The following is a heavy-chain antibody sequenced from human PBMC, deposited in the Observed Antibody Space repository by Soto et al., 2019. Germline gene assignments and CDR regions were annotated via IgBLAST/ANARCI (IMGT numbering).Heavy chain of an antibody. CDR3: AREELLYQDYEPVYPVMDV. J-gene: IGHJ6*02. CDR2: INHRGNT. CDR1: GGSFSGYY. V-gene: IGHV4-34*01. D-gene: IGHD1-26*01. Sequence: PSETLSLTCAVYGGSFSGYYWSWIRQPPGKGLEWIGEINHRGNTKYNPSLKSRVPISVDTPKNQFTLRLASVPAADAAVYYWAREELLYQDYEPVYPVMDVWGQGTTVTVSS.